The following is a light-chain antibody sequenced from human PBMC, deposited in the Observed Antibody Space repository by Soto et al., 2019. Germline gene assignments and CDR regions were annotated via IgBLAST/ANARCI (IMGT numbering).Light chain of an antibody. Sequence: IHMTQSPSSVASSVGDRVTITCRASHGISNWLALFQHKPGKAPKLLIYTASRLQSGVPSRFSGSGSGTDFTLTISSLQPEDFATYYCQQSNSFPLTFGQGTKVDIK. CDR1: HGISNW. V-gene: IGKV1-12*01. CDR3: QQSNSFPLT. CDR2: TAS. J-gene: IGKJ1*01.